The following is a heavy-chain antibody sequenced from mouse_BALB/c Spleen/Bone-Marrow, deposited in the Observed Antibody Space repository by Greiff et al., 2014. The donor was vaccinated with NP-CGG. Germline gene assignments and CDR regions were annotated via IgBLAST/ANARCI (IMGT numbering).Heavy chain of an antibody. J-gene: IGHJ3*01. CDR1: GYTFTSYT. Sequence: QVQLKESGAELARPGASVKMSCKASGYTFTSYTMHWVKQRPGQGLEWIGYINPSSGYTNYNQKFKDKATLTADKPSSTAYMQLSSLTSEDSLVYYCARSYDEYDRAWFAYWGQGTLVTVSA. CDR2: INPSSGYT. V-gene: IGHV1-4*01. CDR3: ARSYDEYDRAWFAY. D-gene: IGHD2-4*01.